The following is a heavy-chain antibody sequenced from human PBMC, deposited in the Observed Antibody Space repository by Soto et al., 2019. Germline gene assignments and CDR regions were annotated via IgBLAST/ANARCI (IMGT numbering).Heavy chain of an antibody. CDR1: GGTFSSYA. Sequence: SVKVSCKASGGTFSSYAISWVRQAPGQGLEWMGGIIPIFGTANYAQKFQGRVTITADESTSTAYMELSSLRSEDTAVYYCARVLGPDYGDYGGDYWGQGTLVTVSS. J-gene: IGHJ4*02. CDR2: IIPIFGTA. V-gene: IGHV1-69*13. CDR3: ARVLGPDYGDYGGDY. D-gene: IGHD4-17*01.